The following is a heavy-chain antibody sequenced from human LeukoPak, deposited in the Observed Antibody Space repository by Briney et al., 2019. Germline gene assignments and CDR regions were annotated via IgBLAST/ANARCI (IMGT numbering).Heavy chain of an antibody. Sequence: ASVTVSFTSSVYTFTIYYMHWVRQAPGQGLEWMGIINPSGGSTSDAQKFQGRVTMTRDTSTSTVYMELSSLRSEDTAVYYCARASGLPFIMTLDYWGQGTLVTVSS. CDR3: ARASGLPFIMTLDY. CDR1: VYTFTIYY. V-gene: IGHV1-46*01. J-gene: IGHJ4*02. CDR2: INPSGGST. D-gene: IGHD3-16*01.